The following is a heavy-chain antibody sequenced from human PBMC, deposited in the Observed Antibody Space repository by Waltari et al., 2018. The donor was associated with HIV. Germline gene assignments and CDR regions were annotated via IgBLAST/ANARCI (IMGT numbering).Heavy chain of an antibody. Sequence: EVQLVESGGGLVRPGGSLRLSCAVSGFTFSRYAMNWVSYIMPTGDFIYHADSGQGRFIISRDNTKKSLYLQMKDLRDSDTAVYHCAATVTTRGTFDYWGNGTLVSV. CDR3: AATVTTRGTFDY. J-gene: IGHJ4*01. V-gene: IGHV3-21*05. CDR2: IMPTGDFI. CDR1: GFTFSRYA. D-gene: IGHD4-17*01.